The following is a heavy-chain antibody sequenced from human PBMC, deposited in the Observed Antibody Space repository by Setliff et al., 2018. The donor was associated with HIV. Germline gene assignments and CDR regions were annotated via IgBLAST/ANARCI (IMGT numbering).Heavy chain of an antibody. CDR1: GDSITSGVFY. Sequence: SETLSLTCTVSGDSITSGVFYWNWFRQLPGKDLEWIGWIYYSGNTYYNPSLKSRLTISLETSKNQFSLKLSSVTAADTAVYYCAGGFRDDIVVVSGRPRTWLDPWGQGTLVTVSS. CDR2: IYYSGNT. D-gene: IGHD2-2*01. J-gene: IGHJ5*02. CDR3: AGGFRDDIVVVSGRPRTWLDP. V-gene: IGHV4-31*03.